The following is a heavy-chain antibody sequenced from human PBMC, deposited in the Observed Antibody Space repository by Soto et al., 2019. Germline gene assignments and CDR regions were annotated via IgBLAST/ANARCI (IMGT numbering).Heavy chain of an antibody. CDR1: GFTFSSYG. J-gene: IGHJ4*02. V-gene: IGHV3-30*18. D-gene: IGHD3-22*01. Sequence: PGGSLRLSCAASGFTFSSYGMHWVRQAPGKGLEWVAVISYDGSNKYYADSVKGRFTISRDNSKNTLYLQMNSLRAEDTAVYYCAKDFILYDSSGYPDYWGQGTLVTVSS. CDR2: ISYDGSNK. CDR3: AKDFILYDSSGYPDY.